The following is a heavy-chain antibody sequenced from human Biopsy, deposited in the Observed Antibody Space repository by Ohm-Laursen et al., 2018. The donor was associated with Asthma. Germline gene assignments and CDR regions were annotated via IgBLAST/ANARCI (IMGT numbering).Heavy chain of an antibody. J-gene: IGHJ6*02. D-gene: IGHD6-19*01. V-gene: IGHV1-69*13. CDR1: GGTFSNFA. Sequence: SVKVSCKTPGGTFSNFAISWVRQAPGQGLEWLGGIMTVFGATNYAQKFQGRVTITADESTSTAYMEVTSLRSEDTAIYYCARCQVGYSSGWSLLLKKIYYSGMDVWGQGTAVTVSS. CDR3: ARCQVGYSSGWSLLLKKIYYSGMDV. CDR2: IMTVFGAT.